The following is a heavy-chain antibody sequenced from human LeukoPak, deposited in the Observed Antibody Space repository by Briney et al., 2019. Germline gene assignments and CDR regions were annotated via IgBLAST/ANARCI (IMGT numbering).Heavy chain of an antibody. Sequence: SETLSLTCAVYGGSSSGYYWSWIRQPPGKGLEWIGEINHSGSTNYNPSLKSRVTISVDTSKNQFSLKLSSVTAADTAVYYCARGRREFGYWGQGTLVTVSS. CDR2: INHSGST. D-gene: IGHD1-26*01. CDR1: GGSSSGYY. J-gene: IGHJ4*02. CDR3: ARGRREFGY. V-gene: IGHV4-34*01.